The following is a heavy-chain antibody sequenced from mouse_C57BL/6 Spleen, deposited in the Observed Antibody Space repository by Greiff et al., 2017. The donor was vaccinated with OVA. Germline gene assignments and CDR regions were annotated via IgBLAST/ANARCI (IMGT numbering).Heavy chain of an antibody. D-gene: IGHD2-5*01. CDR2: INPNNGGT. V-gene: IGHV1-18*01. CDR3: AREKYSRYFDV. Sequence: VQLQQSGPELVKPGASVKIPCKASGYTFTDYNMDWVKQSHGKSLEWIGDINPNNGGTIYNQKFKGKATLTVDKSSSTAYMELRSLTSEDTAVYYCAREKYSRYFDVWGTGTTVTVSS. J-gene: IGHJ1*03. CDR1: GYTFTDYN.